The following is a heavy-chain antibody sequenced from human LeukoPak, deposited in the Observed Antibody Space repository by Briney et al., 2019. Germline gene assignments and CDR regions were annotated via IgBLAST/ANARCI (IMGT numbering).Heavy chain of an antibody. Sequence: SVKVSCKASGGTFSSYAISWVRQAPGQGLEWMGGIIPIFGTANYAQKFQGRVTITADESTSTAYMELSSLRSEDTAVYYCAGGIRSQYGDYLYYWGQGTLVTVSS. CDR3: AGGIRSQYGDYLYY. CDR2: IIPIFGTA. CDR1: GGTFSSYA. J-gene: IGHJ4*02. V-gene: IGHV1-69*13. D-gene: IGHD4-17*01.